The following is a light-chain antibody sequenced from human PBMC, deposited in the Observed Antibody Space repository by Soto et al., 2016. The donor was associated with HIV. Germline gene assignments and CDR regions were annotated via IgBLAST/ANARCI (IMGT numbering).Light chain of an antibody. V-gene: IGKV1-12*01. J-gene: IGKJ3*01. CDR3: QQANTFPLT. Sequence: DIQMTQSPSSVSASVGDRVTITCRASQGIGSWLAWYHQKPGKASYLLISAASYLQTGVPLRFSGSGSGTDFSLIISTLQPEDFGTYYCQQANTFPLTFGPGPRWTSN. CDR1: QGIGSW. CDR2: AAS.